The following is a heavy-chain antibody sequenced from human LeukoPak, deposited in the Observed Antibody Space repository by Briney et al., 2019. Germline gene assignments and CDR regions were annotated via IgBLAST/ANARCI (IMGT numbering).Heavy chain of an antibody. J-gene: IGHJ5*02. Sequence: EASVKVSCKASGYTFTGYCMHWVRQAPGQGLEWMGWINPNSGGTNYAQKFQGRVTMTRDTSISTAYMELSRLRSDDTAVYYCARAGVTGYDFWSGYPRDNWFDPWGQGTLVTVSS. V-gene: IGHV1-2*02. CDR2: INPNSGGT. CDR1: GYTFTGYC. D-gene: IGHD3-3*01. CDR3: ARAGVTGYDFWSGYPRDNWFDP.